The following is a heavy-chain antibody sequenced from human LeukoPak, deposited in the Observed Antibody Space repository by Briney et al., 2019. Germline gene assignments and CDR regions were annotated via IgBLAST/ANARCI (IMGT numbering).Heavy chain of an antibody. D-gene: IGHD6-6*01. CDR3: AKYSSSYSSDYYYYMDV. CDR1: AFTFSGYS. V-gene: IGHV3-48*01. J-gene: IGHJ6*03. CDR2: ISSSSSTI. Sequence: GGSLRLSCAASAFTFSGYSMNWVRQAPGKGLEWVSYISSSSSTIYYADSVKGRFTISRDNAKNSLYLQMNSLRAEDTAVYYCAKYSSSYSSDYYYYMDVWGKGTTVTVSS.